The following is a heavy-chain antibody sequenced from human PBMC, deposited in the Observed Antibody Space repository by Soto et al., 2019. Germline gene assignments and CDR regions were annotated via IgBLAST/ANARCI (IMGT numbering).Heavy chain of an antibody. CDR3: AKGYSGYDY. CDR1: GFTFSSYD. Sequence: EVQLLESGGGLVQPGGSLRLSCAASGFTFSSYDMSWVRQAPGKGLEWVSGISDSGDTTYSADSVKGRFTISRDNSKNTLYLQMNSLRAEDTAIYYCAKGYSGYDYWGQGTLVTVSS. V-gene: IGHV3-23*01. D-gene: IGHD5-12*01. J-gene: IGHJ4*02. CDR2: ISDSGDTT.